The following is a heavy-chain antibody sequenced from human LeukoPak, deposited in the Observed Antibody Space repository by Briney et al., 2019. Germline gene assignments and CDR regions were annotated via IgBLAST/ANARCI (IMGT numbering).Heavy chain of an antibody. J-gene: IGHJ4*02. Sequence: GGSLRLSCTASGFTFSGYSMNWVRQAPGKGLEWLSFISTTSDAMYYADSVKGRLTVSRDNAKNSLFLQMHSLRAEDTAIYYCAREIPGRIAADCWGQGTLVTVSS. CDR3: AREIPGRIAADC. CDR1: GFTFSGYS. D-gene: IGHD2-15*01. V-gene: IGHV3-48*01. CDR2: ISTTSDAM.